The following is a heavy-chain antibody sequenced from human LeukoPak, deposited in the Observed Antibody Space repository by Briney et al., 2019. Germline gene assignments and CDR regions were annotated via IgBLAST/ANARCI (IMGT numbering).Heavy chain of an antibody. D-gene: IGHD3-22*01. CDR2: INPNSGGT. V-gene: IGHV1-2*02. Sequence: ASVKVSCKASGYTFTDYYMHWVRQAPGQGLEWMGWINPNSGGTNYAQKFQGRVTMIRDTSISTAYMELRRLRSDDTAVYYCARGYLYYYDVSGYPFDYWGQGTLVTVSS. CDR3: ARGYLYYYDVSGYPFDY. CDR1: GYTFTDYY. J-gene: IGHJ4*02.